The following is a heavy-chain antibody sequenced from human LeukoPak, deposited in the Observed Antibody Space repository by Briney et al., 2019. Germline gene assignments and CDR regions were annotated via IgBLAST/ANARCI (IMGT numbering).Heavy chain of an antibody. CDR3: ARYYYDSSGYPPYMDV. V-gene: IGHV3-66*02. CDR2: IYSGGST. J-gene: IGHJ6*03. Sequence: GGSLRLSCAASGFTVSSNYMSWVRQAPGKGLEWVSVIYSGGSTYYADSVKGRFTISRDNSKKTLYLQMNSLRAEDTAVFYCARYYYDSSGYPPYMDVWGKGTTVTVSS. CDR1: GFTVSSNY. D-gene: IGHD3-22*01.